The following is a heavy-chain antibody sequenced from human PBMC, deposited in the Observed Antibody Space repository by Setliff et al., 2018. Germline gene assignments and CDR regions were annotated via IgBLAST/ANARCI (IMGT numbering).Heavy chain of an antibody. CDR1: YYSISSGYY. J-gene: IGHJ3*02. CDR2: MYHSGRT. D-gene: IGHD2-2*01. V-gene: IGHV4-38-2*01. Sequence: KPSETLSLTCAVSYYSISSGYYWGWIRQPPGKGLEWIGSMYHSGRTYYSPSLESRVTISVDMSKNHLSLKLSSVTAADTAVYYCARHIWGAKMQLPHDVFDIWGQGTMVTVSS. CDR3: ARHIWGAKMQLPHDVFDI.